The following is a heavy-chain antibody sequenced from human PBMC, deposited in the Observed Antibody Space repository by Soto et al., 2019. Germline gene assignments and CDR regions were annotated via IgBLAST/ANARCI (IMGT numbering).Heavy chain of an antibody. Sequence: QVQLVESGGGVVQPGRSLTLSCAASGFIFNNYAMHWVRQAPGKGLEWVSVISYDGSNKYYAESVKGRFNISRDNSRNTLYLQINSLRAEDTAVYYCASTYYDILTAYRSAFDIWGQGTMVTVSS. CDR1: GFIFNNYA. J-gene: IGHJ3*02. CDR2: ISYDGSNK. CDR3: ASTYYDILTAYRSAFDI. D-gene: IGHD3-9*01. V-gene: IGHV3-30-3*01.